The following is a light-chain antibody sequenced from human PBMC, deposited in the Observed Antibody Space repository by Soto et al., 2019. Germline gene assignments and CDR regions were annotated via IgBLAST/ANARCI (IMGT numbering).Light chain of an antibody. Sequence: QSVLTQPASVSGSPGQSITISCTGTSSDVGGYNFVSWYQQHPGRAPKLLIYGVSRRPSGVSNRFSGSKSGNTASLTISGLQAEDEADYYCCSYAGSYTHVFGTGTKVTAL. CDR2: GVS. CDR1: SSDVGGYNF. J-gene: IGLJ1*01. CDR3: CSYAGSYTHV. V-gene: IGLV2-14*01.